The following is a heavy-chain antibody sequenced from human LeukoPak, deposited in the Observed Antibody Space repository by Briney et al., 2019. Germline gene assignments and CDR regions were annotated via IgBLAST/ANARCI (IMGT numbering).Heavy chain of an antibody. V-gene: IGHV4-59*01. J-gene: IGHJ4*02. CDR2: IYYSGTT. D-gene: IGHD3-10*01. Sequence: SETLSLTCSVSGASISSNYWTWIRQPPGKGLEWIGNIYYSGTTNYNPSLKSRVTISVDQSKKQFSLNLISVTAADTAAYYCARVHIVTGTYFDSWGQGALVTVSS. CDR1: GASISSNY. CDR3: ARVHIVTGTYFDS.